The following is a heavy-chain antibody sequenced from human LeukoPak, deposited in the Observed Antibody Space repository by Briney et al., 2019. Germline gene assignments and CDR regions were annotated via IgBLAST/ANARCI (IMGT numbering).Heavy chain of an antibody. V-gene: IGHV3-23*01. J-gene: IGHJ4*02. CDR2: ISTSGGTT. CDR3: ARGDCYGSGSWLFDY. Sequence: GGSLRLSCAASGFTFSGYAMSWVRQAPGKGLEWVSAISTSGGTTWCADSVKGRFTISRDNSKSTLYLQMNSLRAEDTAVYYCARGDCYGSGSWLFDYWGQGTLVTVSP. CDR1: GFTFSGYA. D-gene: IGHD3-10*01.